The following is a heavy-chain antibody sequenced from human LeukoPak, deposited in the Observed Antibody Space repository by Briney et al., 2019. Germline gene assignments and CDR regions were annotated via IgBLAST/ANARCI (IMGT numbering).Heavy chain of an antibody. Sequence: GGSLRLSCAASGFSFSNYARRSVRQAPGKGLEYVSTITTNGDRTYYANSVKGRFTISRDNSKNTLYLQMSSLRAEDMAVYYCAKPLSGSNALDYWGRGTLVTVSS. D-gene: IGHD1-26*01. CDR3: AKPLSGSNALDY. J-gene: IGHJ4*02. CDR1: GFSFSNYA. V-gene: IGHV3-64*01. CDR2: ITTNGDRT.